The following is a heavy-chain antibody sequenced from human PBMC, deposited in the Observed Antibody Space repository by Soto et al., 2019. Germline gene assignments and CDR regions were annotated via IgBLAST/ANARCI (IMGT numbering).Heavy chain of an antibody. Sequence: GGSLRLSCAASGFTFSDYCMSWIRQAPGKGLEWVSYISSSSSYTNYADSVKGRFTISRDNAKNSLYLQMNSLRAEDTAVYYCARTYSSSYGMDVWGQGTTVTVSS. V-gene: IGHV3-11*06. D-gene: IGHD6-13*01. CDR2: ISSSSSYT. J-gene: IGHJ6*02. CDR1: GFTFSDYC. CDR3: ARTYSSSYGMDV.